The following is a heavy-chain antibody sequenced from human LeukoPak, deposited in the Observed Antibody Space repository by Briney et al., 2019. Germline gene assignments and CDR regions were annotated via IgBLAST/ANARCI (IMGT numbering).Heavy chain of an antibody. J-gene: IGHJ4*02. Sequence: GGSLRLSCAASGFTLDDYAMHWVRQAPGKGLEWVSGISWNSGSIGYADSVKGRFTIPRDNAKNSLYLQMNSLRAEDTALYYCAKAGYSSSWFDYWGQGTLVTVSS. CDR1: GFTLDDYA. D-gene: IGHD6-13*01. CDR2: ISWNSGSI. CDR3: AKAGYSSSWFDY. V-gene: IGHV3-9*01.